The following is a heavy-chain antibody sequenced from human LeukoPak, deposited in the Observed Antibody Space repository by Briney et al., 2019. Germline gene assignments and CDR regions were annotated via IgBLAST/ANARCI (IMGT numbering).Heavy chain of an antibody. CDR3: ARDYGDYPPLGDFGMDV. D-gene: IGHD4-17*01. J-gene: IGHJ6*02. V-gene: IGHV3-53*01. CDR2: IYSGGST. CDR1: GFTFSSYA. Sequence: GGSLRLSCAASGFTFSSYAMSWVRQAPGEGLEWVSVIYSGGSTYYADSVMGRFTISRDNSKNTLYLQMNSLRAEDTAVYYCARDYGDYPPLGDFGMDVWGQGTTVTVSS.